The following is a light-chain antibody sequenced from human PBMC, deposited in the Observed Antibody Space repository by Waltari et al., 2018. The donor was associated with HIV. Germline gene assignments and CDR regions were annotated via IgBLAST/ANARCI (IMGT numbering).Light chain of an antibody. J-gene: IGLJ3*02. Sequence: SYELTQPPPVSVSPGQPARITCSGDALQNQYASWYPQRPGQAPVLVIYKDTERPSGIPERFSGSSSGTTATLTIIGVQAQDEADYHCQSADSNASLWVFGGGTKLTVL. V-gene: IGLV3-25*03. CDR3: QSADSNASLWV. CDR2: KDT. CDR1: ALQNQY.